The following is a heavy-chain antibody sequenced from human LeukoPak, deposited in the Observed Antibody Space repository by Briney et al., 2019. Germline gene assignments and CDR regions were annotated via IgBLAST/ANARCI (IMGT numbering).Heavy chain of an antibody. V-gene: IGHV4-38-2*02. J-gene: IGHJ4*02. CDR3: ARYGGSYGLGY. CDR1: GFSISSAYY. Sequence: PSETLSLTCTVSGFSISSAYYWGWIRQPPGKGLEWIGSFSQSGNTYYNPSLKSRVTISVDTSKNQFSLKLSSVTAADTAVYYCARYGGSYGLGYWGQGTLVTVSS. CDR2: FSQSGNT. D-gene: IGHD1-26*01.